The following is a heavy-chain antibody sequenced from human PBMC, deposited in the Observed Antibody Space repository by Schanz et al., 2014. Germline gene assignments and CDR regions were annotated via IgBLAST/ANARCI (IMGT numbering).Heavy chain of an antibody. D-gene: IGHD3-10*01. CDR1: GFTFSSYW. J-gene: IGHJ4*02. CDR2: IKSDGSST. V-gene: IGHV3-74*01. CDR3: ARIGGSVFDY. Sequence: EVQLVESGGGLVQPGGSLRLSCAASGFTFSSYWMHWVRQVPGKGLVWVSRIKSDGSSTSYADSVKGRFTISRDNSKNSLYLQRNSLRAEDTAVYYCARIGGSVFDYWAQGTLVTVSS.